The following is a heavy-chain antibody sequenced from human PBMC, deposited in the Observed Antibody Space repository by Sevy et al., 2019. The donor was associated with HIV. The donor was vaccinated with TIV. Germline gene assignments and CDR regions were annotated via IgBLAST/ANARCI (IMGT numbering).Heavy chain of an antibody. V-gene: IGHV3-21*01. CDR1: GFIFSHYS. J-gene: IGHJ6*02. CDR3: ARDRGVGTSSYGMDV. D-gene: IGHD1-26*01. CDR2: ISTSSTYI. Sequence: GGSLRLSCTASGFIFSHYSMNWVRQAPGKGLEWVSSISTSSTYIYYADSVKGRFTISRDNAKILLYLQMNSLRAEDTAVYQCARDRGVGTSSYGMDVWGQGTTVTVSS.